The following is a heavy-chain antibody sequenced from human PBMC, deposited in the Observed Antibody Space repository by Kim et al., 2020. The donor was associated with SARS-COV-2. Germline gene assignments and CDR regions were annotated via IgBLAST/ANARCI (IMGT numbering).Heavy chain of an antibody. CDR1: GGSISSDDW. Sequence: SETLSLTCAVSGGSISSDDWWTWVRQPPGKGLEWIGEIFQSGSTNYNPSLKSRVTMSVDKSKNQFSLNLRSLTAADTAVYYCARLGDHRGYKNYGLDDWGQGTTVTVSS. CDR3: ARLGDHRGYKNYGLDD. D-gene: IGHD5-12*01. V-gene: IGHV4-4*02. CDR2: IFQSGST. J-gene: IGHJ6*02.